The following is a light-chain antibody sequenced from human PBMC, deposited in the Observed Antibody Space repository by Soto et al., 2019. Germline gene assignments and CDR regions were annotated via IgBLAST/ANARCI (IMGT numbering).Light chain of an antibody. CDR1: QSISNY. J-gene: IGKJ1*01. V-gene: IGKV1-39*01. Sequence: DIQMTQSPSTLSGSVGDRVTITCRASQSISNYLNWYQQVPGRAPKILIYGATSLESGVPSRFSGTGSGTDFTLTISNLQPEDFATYYCQQSHSSPTFGQGTKVDIK. CDR2: GAT. CDR3: QQSHSSPT.